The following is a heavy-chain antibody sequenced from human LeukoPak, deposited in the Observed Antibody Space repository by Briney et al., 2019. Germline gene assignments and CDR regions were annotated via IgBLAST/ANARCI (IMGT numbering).Heavy chain of an antibody. J-gene: IGHJ4*02. Sequence: PSETLSLTCAVYGGSFSGYYWSWIRQPPGKGLEWIGEINHSGSTNYNPSLKSRVTISVDTSKNQFSLELSSVTAADTAVYYCASRGGGYCSGGSCYGIDESLKNWGQGTLVTVSS. V-gene: IGHV4-34*01. CDR3: ASRGGGYCSGGSCYGIDESLKN. CDR2: INHSGST. D-gene: IGHD2-15*01. CDR1: GGSFSGYY.